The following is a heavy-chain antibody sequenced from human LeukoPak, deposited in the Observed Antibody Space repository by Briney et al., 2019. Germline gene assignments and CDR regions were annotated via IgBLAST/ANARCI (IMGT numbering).Heavy chain of an antibody. D-gene: IGHD6-13*01. CDR3: ARSTSGTFDY. CDR2: ITSDRRTI. V-gene: IGHV3-48*01. CDR1: GFTFSIYS. J-gene: IGHJ4*02. Sequence: GGSLRLSCAASGFTFSIYSMNWVRQAPGRGLEWVSYITSDRRTISYADPVKGRFTISRDNDKRLLYLQMDSLRAGDTAIYYCARSTSGTFDYWGQGMLVTVSS.